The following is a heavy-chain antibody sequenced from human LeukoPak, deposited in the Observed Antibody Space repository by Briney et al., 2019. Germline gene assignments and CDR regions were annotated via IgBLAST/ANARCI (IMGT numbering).Heavy chain of an antibody. V-gene: IGHV4-59*12. J-gene: IGHJ6*03. CDR3: ARTYIRDYMDV. CDR1: GGFNTHYY. CDR2: FYHSAST. Sequence: SETLSLTCSVSGGFNTHYYWSWIRQPPGKGLEWIGYFYHSASTNYNPSLKSRVTISVGTSKNQFSLKLSSVTAADTAVYYCARTYIRDYMDVWGKGTTVTVSS. D-gene: IGHD1-1*01.